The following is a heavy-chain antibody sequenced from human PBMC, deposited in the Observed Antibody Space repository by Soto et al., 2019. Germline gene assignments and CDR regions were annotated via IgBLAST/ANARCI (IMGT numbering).Heavy chain of an antibody. J-gene: IGHJ4*02. Sequence: PGDSLRLTSAGSVFNFRSDWMQWVRQAPGKGLVWVSWINSDGSSTSYADAVKGRFTISRDNAKNTLYLQMNSLRAEDAAVYYCASGGSSLNFDSWGQGT. CDR2: INSDGSST. V-gene: IGHV3-74*01. CDR3: ASGGSSLNFDS. CDR1: VFNFRSDW. D-gene: IGHD6-6*01.